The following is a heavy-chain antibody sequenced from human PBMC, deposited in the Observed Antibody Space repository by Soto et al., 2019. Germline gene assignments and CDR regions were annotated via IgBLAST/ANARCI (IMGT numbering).Heavy chain of an antibody. Sequence: GSLRLSCAASGFTFSSYWMSWVRQAPGKGLEWVANIKQDGSEKYYVDSVKGRFTISRDNAKNSLYLQMNSLRAEDTAVYYCARKDPMVRVVIYLYYYYGMDVWGQGTTVTVSS. CDR1: GFTFSSYW. CDR3: ARKDPMVRVVIYLYYYYGMDV. J-gene: IGHJ6*02. CDR2: IKQDGSEK. D-gene: IGHD3-10*01. V-gene: IGHV3-7*01.